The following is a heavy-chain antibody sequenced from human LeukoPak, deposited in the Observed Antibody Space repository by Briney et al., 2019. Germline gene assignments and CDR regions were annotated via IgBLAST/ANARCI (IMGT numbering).Heavy chain of an antibody. D-gene: IGHD5-18*01. J-gene: IGHJ4*02. CDR1: GGSINNHI. CDR3: ARETAMVLDY. CDR2: ISYSGSA. V-gene: IGHV4-59*11. Sequence: SETLSLTCSVSGGSINNHIWSWIRQPPGTGLEWIGYISYSGSANYNPSLKSRVAISVDTSKNQFSLKVTSVTAADTAVYYCARETAMVLDYWGQGTLVTVSS.